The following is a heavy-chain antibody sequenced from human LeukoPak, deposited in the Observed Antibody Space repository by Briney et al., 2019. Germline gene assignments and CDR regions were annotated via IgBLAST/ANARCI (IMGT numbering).Heavy chain of an antibody. CDR2: ISYDGSNK. CDR3: AKDDVAGSLILDY. D-gene: IGHD6-19*01. J-gene: IGHJ4*02. CDR1: GFTFSSYG. V-gene: IGHV3-30*18. Sequence: PGRSLRLSCAASGFTFSSYGMHWVRQAPGKGLEWVAVISYDGSNKYYADSVKGRFTISRDNSKNTLYLQMNSLRAEDTAVYYCAKDDVAGSLILDYWGQGTLVTVSS.